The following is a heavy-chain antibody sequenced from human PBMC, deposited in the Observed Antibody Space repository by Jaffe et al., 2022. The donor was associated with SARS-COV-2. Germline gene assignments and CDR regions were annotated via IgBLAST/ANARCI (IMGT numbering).Heavy chain of an antibody. CDR2: IYYSGST. V-gene: IGHV4-59*08. D-gene: IGHD5-18*01. Sequence: QVQLQESGPGLVKPSETLSLTCTVSGGSISSYYWSWIRQPPGKGLEWIGYIYYSGSTNYNPSLKSRVTISVDTSKNQFSLKLSSVTAADTAVYYCSLASYGYYYGMDVWGQGTTVTVSS. CDR3: SLASYGYYYGMDV. CDR1: GGSISSYY. J-gene: IGHJ6*02.